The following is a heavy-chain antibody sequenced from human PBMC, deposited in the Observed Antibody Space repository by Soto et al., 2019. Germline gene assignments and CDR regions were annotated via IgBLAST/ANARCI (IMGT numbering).Heavy chain of an antibody. D-gene: IGHD6-19*01. V-gene: IGHV4-31*03. Sequence: SETLSLTCTVSGGSISSGGYYWSWIRQHPGKGLEWIGYIYYSGSTYYNPSLKSRVTISVDTSKNQFSLKLSSVTAADTAVYYCARDSQIAVAGTGYYYGMDVWGQGTTVTVLL. CDR2: IYYSGST. CDR3: ARDSQIAVAGTGYYYGMDV. CDR1: GGSISSGGYY. J-gene: IGHJ6*02.